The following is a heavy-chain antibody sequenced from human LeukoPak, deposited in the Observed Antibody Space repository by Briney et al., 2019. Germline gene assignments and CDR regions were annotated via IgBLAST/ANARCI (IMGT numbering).Heavy chain of an antibody. CDR3: ARALTPAAGTRYYYYMDV. CDR2: IYYSGST. D-gene: IGHD6-13*01. CDR1: GGSISSSSYY. V-gene: IGHV4-39*07. Sequence: SETLSLTCTVSGGSISSSSYYWGWIRQPPGKGLEWIGSIYYSGSTYYNPSLKSRVTISVDTSKNQFSLKLSSVTAANTAVYYCARALTPAAGTRYYYYMDVWGKGTTVTVSS. J-gene: IGHJ6*03.